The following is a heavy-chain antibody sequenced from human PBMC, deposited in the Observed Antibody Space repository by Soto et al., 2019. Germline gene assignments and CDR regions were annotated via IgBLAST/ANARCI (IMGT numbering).Heavy chain of an antibody. D-gene: IGHD2-2*01. V-gene: IGHV4-31*03. Sequence: QVQLQESGPGLVKPSQTLSLTCSVSGVSVSSDIYYWSWIRHHPGNGLEWIGYIYYSGNTYYNPSLGGRVTISLDTSKNHFSLRLRSVTPADTAVYYCARYPVVVVPAANYGLDVLGQGTPVTVSS. CDR2: IYYSGNT. CDR3: ARYPVVVVPAANYGLDV. CDR1: GVSVSSDIYY. J-gene: IGHJ6*02.